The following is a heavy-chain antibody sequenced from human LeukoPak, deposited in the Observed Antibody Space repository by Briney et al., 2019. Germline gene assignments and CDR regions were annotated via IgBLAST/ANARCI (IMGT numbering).Heavy chain of an antibody. D-gene: IGHD2-2*01. Sequence: GASVKVSCKASGGTFSSYAISWVRQAPGQGLEWMGGIIPIFGTANYAQKFQGRVTITADESTSTAYTELSSLRSEDTAVYYCASRCSSTSCYSDLGYYYYMDVWGKGTTVTVSS. V-gene: IGHV1-69*13. J-gene: IGHJ6*03. CDR1: GGTFSSYA. CDR3: ASRCSSTSCYSDLGYYYYMDV. CDR2: IIPIFGTA.